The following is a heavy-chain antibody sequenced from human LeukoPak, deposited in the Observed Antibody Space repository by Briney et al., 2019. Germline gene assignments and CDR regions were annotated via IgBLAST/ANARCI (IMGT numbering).Heavy chain of an antibody. D-gene: IGHD6-19*01. Sequence: ASVTVSCKASGYTFTSYGISWVRQAPGQGLEWMGWISANNANRNYAQNLQGRVTMTTDTSTSTAYMELRSLRSDDTAVYYCARKMGSSSGWHQVFDYWGQGTLVTVSS. CDR2: ISANNANR. V-gene: IGHV1-18*04. J-gene: IGHJ4*02. CDR3: ARKMGSSSGWHQVFDY. CDR1: GYTFTSYG.